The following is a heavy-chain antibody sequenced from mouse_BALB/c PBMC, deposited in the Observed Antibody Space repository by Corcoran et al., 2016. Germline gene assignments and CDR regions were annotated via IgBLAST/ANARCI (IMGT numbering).Heavy chain of an antibody. CDR2: INPYTGEP. Sequence: QIQLVQSGPELKKPGETVKISCKASGYTFTNYGMNWVKQAPGKGLKWMGWINPYTGEPTYADDFKGRVAFSLETSASTAYLQINNLKNEDTATYYCARWDYAHYFDYWGQGTTLTVSS. J-gene: IGHJ2*01. CDR3: ARWDYAHYFDY. V-gene: IGHV9-3-1*01. D-gene: IGHD1-1*02. CDR1: GYTFTNYG.